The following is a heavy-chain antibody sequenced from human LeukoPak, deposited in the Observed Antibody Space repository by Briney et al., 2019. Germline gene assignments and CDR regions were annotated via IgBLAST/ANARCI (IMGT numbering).Heavy chain of an antibody. J-gene: IGHJ4*02. CDR2: IHYSGRA. D-gene: IGHD2-2*01. V-gene: IGHV4-59*01. CDR1: GVSISSYY. Sequence: SQTLSLTCTVSGVSISSYYWIWIRQPPGKGLEWIGDIHYSGRANYNPSLKSRVTTSLDTSKNQISLKLSSVTAADTAVYYCARPQTMGSSSPLGYWGQGTLVTVSS. CDR3: ARPQTMGSSSPLGY.